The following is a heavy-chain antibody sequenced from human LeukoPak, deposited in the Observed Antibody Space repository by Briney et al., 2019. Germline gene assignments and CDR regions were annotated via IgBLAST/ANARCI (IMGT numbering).Heavy chain of an antibody. CDR1: GFSLSTSGVG. V-gene: IGHV2-5*02. Sequence: SGPTLVNPTQTLTLTCTFSGFSLSTSGVGVGWIRQPPGKALEWLALIYWDDDKRYSPSLKSRLTITKDTSKNQVVLTMTNMDPVDTATYYCALTIPAAIDISFDYWGQGTLVIVSS. CDR3: ALTIPAAIDISFDY. J-gene: IGHJ4*02. D-gene: IGHD2-2*01. CDR2: IYWDDDK.